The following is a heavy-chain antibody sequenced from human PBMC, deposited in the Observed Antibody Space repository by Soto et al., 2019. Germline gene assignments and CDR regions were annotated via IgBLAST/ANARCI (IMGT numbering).Heavy chain of an antibody. CDR2: IYHSGST. CDR3: ARSGYSYGYHWFDP. J-gene: IGHJ5*02. D-gene: IGHD5-18*01. V-gene: IGHV4-30-2*01. CDR1: GGSISSGGYS. Sequence: QLQLQESGSGLVKPSQTLSLTCAVSGGSISSGGYSWSWIRQPPGKGLEWIGYIYHSGSTYYNPSLKSRVTISVDRPKNQFSLKLSSVTAADTAVYYCARSGYSYGYHWFDPWGQGTLVTVSS.